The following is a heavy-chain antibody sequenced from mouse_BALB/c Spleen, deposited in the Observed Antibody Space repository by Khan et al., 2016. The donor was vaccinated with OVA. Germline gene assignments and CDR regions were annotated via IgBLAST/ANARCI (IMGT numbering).Heavy chain of an antibody. CDR1: GDSITTGY. D-gene: IGHD2-12*01. V-gene: IGHV3-8*02. Sequence: EVQLQESGPSLVKPSQTLSLTCSVTGDSITTGYWNWIRKFPGNKLEYKGYIIYTGYTYYNPSLNSRISITRHTSNNQYYLQLNSVTDEDTATYYCARSTYRYAFVYWGQGTLVTVSA. J-gene: IGHJ3*01. CDR2: IIYTGYT. CDR3: ARSTYRYAFVY.